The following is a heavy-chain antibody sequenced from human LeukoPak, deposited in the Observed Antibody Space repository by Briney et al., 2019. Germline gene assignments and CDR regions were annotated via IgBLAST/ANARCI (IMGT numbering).Heavy chain of an antibody. CDR2: IYPGDSDT. D-gene: IGHD2-15*01. CDR3: ARLGYCSGGSCSTFDY. J-gene: IGHJ4*02. Sequence: GESLEISCKGSGYPFATYWIAWVRPMPGKGLEWMGIIYPGDSDTRYSPSFQGQLTISADQSISTAYLQWSSLKASDTAMYYCARLGYCSGGSCSTFDYWGQGTLVTVSS. V-gene: IGHV5-51*01. CDR1: GYPFATYW.